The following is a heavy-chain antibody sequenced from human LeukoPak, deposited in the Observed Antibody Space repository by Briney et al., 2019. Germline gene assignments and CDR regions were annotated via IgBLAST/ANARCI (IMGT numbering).Heavy chain of an antibody. CDR1: GGSFSDFN. CDR3: ARGRGVVVEPAGYYYLYMDV. D-gene: IGHD2-2*01. Sequence: PSETLSLTCAVSGGSFSDFNWRWIRQPPGKGLEWIGEVLHSGTTNYNPSLKSRLTMTIDTSKKQFSLILSSVTAADTAVYYCARGRGVVVEPAGYYYLYMDVWGKGSTVTVSS. CDR2: VLHSGTT. J-gene: IGHJ6*03. V-gene: IGHV4-34*01.